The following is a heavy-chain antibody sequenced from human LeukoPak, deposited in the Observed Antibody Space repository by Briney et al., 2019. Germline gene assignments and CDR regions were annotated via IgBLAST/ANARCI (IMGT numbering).Heavy chain of an antibody. Sequence: GESLKISCKGSGYSFTSYWIGWVRQMPGKGLEWMGIIYPGDSDTRYSPSFQGQVTISADKSISTAYLPWSSLKASDTAMYYCARPGGIAAAGIDFDYWGQGTLVTVSS. CDR3: ARPGGIAAAGIDFDY. D-gene: IGHD6-13*01. CDR1: GYSFTSYW. CDR2: IYPGDSDT. J-gene: IGHJ4*02. V-gene: IGHV5-51*01.